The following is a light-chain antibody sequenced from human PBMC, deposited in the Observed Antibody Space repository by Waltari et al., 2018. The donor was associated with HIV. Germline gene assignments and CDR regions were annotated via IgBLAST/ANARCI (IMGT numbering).Light chain of an antibody. CDR2: AAS. J-gene: IGKJ1*01. Sequence: DIQMTQSPSSLSASVGDRVTITCRASQGISNYLAWYQQKPGKVPKLLIYAASTLQSGVPSRVSGSGSGTDFTLTISSLQPEDVATYYCQKYNSAPTFGQGTKVEIK. CDR1: QGISNY. CDR3: QKYNSAPT. V-gene: IGKV1-27*01.